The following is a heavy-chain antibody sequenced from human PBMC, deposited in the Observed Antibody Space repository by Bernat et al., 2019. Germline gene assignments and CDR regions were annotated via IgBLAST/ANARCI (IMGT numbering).Heavy chain of an antibody. CDR1: GDSISSAGYS. Sequence: QVQLQESGPGLVKPSQTLSLTCAVSGDSISSAGYSWNWIRQPPGKGLEWIGNIYYSGNIYYNPSLSSRVTISADRSRNQFSLKLTSVTAADTAVYYCARGRLVDSSGYYYPYGMDVWGQGTTVTVSS. CDR2: IYYSGNI. J-gene: IGHJ6*02. D-gene: IGHD3-22*01. V-gene: IGHV4-30-2*01. CDR3: ARGRLVDSSGYYYPYGMDV.